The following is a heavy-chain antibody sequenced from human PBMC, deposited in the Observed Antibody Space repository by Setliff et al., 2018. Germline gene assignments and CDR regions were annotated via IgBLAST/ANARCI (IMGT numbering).Heavy chain of an antibody. V-gene: IGHV4-59*08. J-gene: IGHJ4*02. CDR1: GGSSSGYY. D-gene: IGHD5-18*01. CDR3: ARLPPLHTPMALTFDY. Sequence: SETLSLTCAVYGGSSSGYYWSWIRQPPGKGLEWIGYMYYSGDTNYNPSLKSRVTISVDTSKNQLSLELRSVTAADTAVYYCARLPPLHTPMALTFDYWGQGILVTVSS. CDR2: MYYSGDT.